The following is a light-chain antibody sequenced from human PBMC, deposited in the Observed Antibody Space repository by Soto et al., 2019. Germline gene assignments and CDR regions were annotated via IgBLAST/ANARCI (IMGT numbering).Light chain of an antibody. CDR2: DAS. CDR1: QSVSSN. Sequence: EIVLTQSPATLSLSPGERATLSCRASQSVSSNLAWYQQKPGQAPRLLIYDASNRVTGIPARFSGSGSGTDFTLTISSLEPEDFAVDYCQHRTNWTLNFGGGTKVEIK. J-gene: IGKJ4*01. CDR3: QHRTNWTLN. V-gene: IGKV3-11*01.